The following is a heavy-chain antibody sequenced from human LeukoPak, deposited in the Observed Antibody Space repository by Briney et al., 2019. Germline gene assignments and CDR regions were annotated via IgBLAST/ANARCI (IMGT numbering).Heavy chain of an antibody. Sequence: SCKVSGYTLTELSMHWVRQAPGKGLEWVAVISYDGSNKYYADSVKGRFTISRDNSKNTLYLQMNSLRAEDTAVYYCARGSTSSGWGGYFDYWGQGTLVTVSS. V-gene: IGHV3-30*04. CDR3: ARGSTSSGWGGYFDY. CDR1: GYTLTELS. CDR2: ISYDGSNK. D-gene: IGHD6-25*01. J-gene: IGHJ4*02.